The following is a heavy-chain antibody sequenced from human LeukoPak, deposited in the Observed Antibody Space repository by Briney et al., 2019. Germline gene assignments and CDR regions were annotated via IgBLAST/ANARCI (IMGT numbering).Heavy chain of an antibody. Sequence: SETLSLTCTVSGGSISSYYWSWIRQPPGKGLEWIGYIYYSGSTNYNPSLKSRVTISVDTSKNQFSLKLSSVTAADTAVYYCAREGGLGPVDIWGQGTMVTVSS. CDR2: IYYSGST. V-gene: IGHV4-59*01. CDR3: AREGGLGPVDI. D-gene: IGHD6-19*01. CDR1: GGSISSYY. J-gene: IGHJ3*02.